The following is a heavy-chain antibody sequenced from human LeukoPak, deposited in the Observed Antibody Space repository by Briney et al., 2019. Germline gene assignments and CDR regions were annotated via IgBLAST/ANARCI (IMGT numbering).Heavy chain of an antibody. V-gene: IGHV1-46*03. CDR1: GYTFTNYY. D-gene: IGHD2-15*01. Sequence: ASVKVSCKASGYTFTNYYMHWVRQAPGQGLEWMGIINPSGGSTSYAQKFQGRVTMTRDTSTSSVYMELSSLRSEDTAVYYCAGEGNRYCSGGSCYSDYWGQGTLVTVSS. CDR3: AGEGNRYCSGGSCYSDY. J-gene: IGHJ4*02. CDR2: INPSGGST.